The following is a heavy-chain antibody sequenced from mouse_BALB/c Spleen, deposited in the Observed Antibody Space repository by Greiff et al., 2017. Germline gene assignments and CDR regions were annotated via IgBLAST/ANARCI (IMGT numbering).Heavy chain of an antibody. CDR1: GFTFSSFG. CDR3: ARGGYDEGVFAY. J-gene: IGHJ3*01. D-gene: IGHD2-2*01. CDR2: ISSGSSTI. Sequence: EVQLVESGGGLVQPGGSRKLSCAASGFTFSSFGMHWVRQAPEKGLEWVAYISSGSSTIYYADTVKGRFTISRDNPKNTLFLQMTSLRSEDTAMYYCARGGYDEGVFAYWGQGTLVTVSA. V-gene: IGHV5-17*02.